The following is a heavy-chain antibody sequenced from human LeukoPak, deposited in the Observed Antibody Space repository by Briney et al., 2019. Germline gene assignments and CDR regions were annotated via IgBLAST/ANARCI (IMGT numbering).Heavy chain of an antibody. J-gene: IGHJ4*02. Sequence: SETLSLTCTVSGVSISTSTHYWAWIRQPPGKGLEWIASMFYRGSTYYNASLRSRVTLSVDTSMNQYSLKLSSVTASDTATFYCVRQGGWGGAASLIEFWGQGTLVTVSS. CDR2: MFYRGST. CDR1: GVSISTSTHY. D-gene: IGHD2-15*01. V-gene: IGHV4-39*01. CDR3: VRQGGWGGAASLIEF.